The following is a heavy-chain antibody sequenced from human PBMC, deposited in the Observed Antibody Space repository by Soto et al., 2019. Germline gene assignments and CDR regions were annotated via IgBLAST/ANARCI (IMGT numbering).Heavy chain of an antibody. J-gene: IGHJ6*02. D-gene: IGHD3-3*01. CDR1: GGTFSSYA. Sequence: SVKVSCKASGGTFSSYAISWVRQAPGQGLEWMGGIIPIFGTANYAQKFQGRVTITADESTSTAYMELSSLRSEDTAVYYCARDERKYDFWSGYYRIYYYYGMDVWGQGTTVTVSS. CDR3: ARDERKYDFWSGYYRIYYYYGMDV. V-gene: IGHV1-69*13. CDR2: IIPIFGTA.